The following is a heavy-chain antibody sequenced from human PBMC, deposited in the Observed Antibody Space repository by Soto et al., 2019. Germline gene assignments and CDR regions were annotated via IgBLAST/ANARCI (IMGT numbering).Heavy chain of an antibody. J-gene: IGHJ3*02. CDR1: GGTLSDHG. V-gene: IGHV1-69*06. CDR2: TIPVFNTA. D-gene: IGHD3-10*01. CDR3: ARGVYGSGNYYTGPSAFDI. Sequence: QVQLEQSGAEVKKPGSSVKVSCKASGGTLSDHGVAWLRQAPGQGLEWMGGTIPVFNTAKYAQKFQGRVTVTADKFTNMAYMELSIMRSEDTAFYFCARGVYGSGNYYTGPSAFDIWGQGTMVIVSS.